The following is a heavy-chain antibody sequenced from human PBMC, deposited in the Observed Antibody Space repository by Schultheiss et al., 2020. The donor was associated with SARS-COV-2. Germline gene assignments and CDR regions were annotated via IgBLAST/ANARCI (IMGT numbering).Heavy chain of an antibody. J-gene: IGHJ4*02. V-gene: IGHV3-7*03. D-gene: IGHD4-17*01. CDR2: IKQDGSEK. CDR3: ATDGADYGDFGYKFEH. Sequence: GGSLRLSCAASGFTFSDYYMSWIRQAPGKGLEWVANIKQDGSEKYYVDSVKGRFTISRDNAKNSLYLQMNSLRDEDTAVYYCATDGADYGDFGYKFEHWGQGTLVTVSS. CDR1: GFTFSDYY.